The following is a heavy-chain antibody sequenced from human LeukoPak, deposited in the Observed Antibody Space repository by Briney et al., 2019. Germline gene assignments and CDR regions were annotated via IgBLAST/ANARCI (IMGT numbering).Heavy chain of an antibody. Sequence: PSETLSLTCTVSGGSISSYYWSWIRQPPGKGREWIGYIYYSGSTNYNPSLKSRVTISVDTSKNQFSLKLSSVTAADTAVYYCARVSGYCSGGSCYANWFDPRGQGTLVTVSS. CDR3: ARVSGYCSGGSCYANWFDP. J-gene: IGHJ5*02. CDR2: IYYSGST. D-gene: IGHD2-15*01. V-gene: IGHV4-59*01. CDR1: GGSISSYY.